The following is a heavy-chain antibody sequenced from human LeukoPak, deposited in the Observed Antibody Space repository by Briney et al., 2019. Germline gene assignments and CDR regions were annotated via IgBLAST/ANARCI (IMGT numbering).Heavy chain of an antibody. CDR2: ISSSSSYI. D-gene: IGHD4-17*01. J-gene: IGHJ6*03. CDR1: GFTFSSYS. Sequence: GGSLRLSCAASGFTFSSYSMNWVRQAPGKGLEWVSSISSSSSYIYYADSVKGRFTISRDNAKNSLYLQMNSLRSDDTAVYYCARWGTTTVTTFYYYYYMDVWGKGTTVTVSS. V-gene: IGHV3-21*04. CDR3: ARWGTTTVTTFYYYYYMDV.